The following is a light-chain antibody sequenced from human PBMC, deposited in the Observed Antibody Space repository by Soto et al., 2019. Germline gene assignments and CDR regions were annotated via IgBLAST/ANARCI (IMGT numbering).Light chain of an antibody. CDR3: QQYGSPPYT. J-gene: IGKJ2*01. CDR1: QSVSSSY. V-gene: IGKV3-20*01. Sequence: EIVLTQSPGTLSLSPGERATLSCRASQSVSSSYLAWYQQKPGQAPRLLIYGASSRATGIPDRFSGSGSGTDFTHTISRLEPEDFAGYYCQQYGSPPYTFGQGTKLEIK. CDR2: GAS.